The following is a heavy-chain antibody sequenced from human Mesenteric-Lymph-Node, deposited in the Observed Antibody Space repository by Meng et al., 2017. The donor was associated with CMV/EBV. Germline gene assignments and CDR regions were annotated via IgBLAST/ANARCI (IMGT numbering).Heavy chain of an antibody. CDR2: INPNSGGT. D-gene: IGHD6-13*01. CDR1: GYTFTVHY. J-gene: IGHJ4*02. CDR3: AREISGEAAGDY. Sequence: CKASGYTFTVHYIHWVRQAPGQGLEWLGRINPNSGGTNYAQRFQGRVTVTRDTSITTAYMELSRLRSDDTAIYYCAREISGEAAGDYWGLGTLVTVSS. V-gene: IGHV1-2*06.